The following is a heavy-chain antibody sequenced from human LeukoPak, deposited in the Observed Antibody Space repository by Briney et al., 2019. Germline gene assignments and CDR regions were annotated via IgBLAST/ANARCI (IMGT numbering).Heavy chain of an antibody. V-gene: IGHV6-1*01. D-gene: IGHD3-10*01. CDR2: TYYRSKWYN. CDR3: TREGSGIPGYYDY. J-gene: IGHJ4*02. CDR1: GDSVSSNNVA. Sequence: SQTLSLTCGISGDSVSSNNVAWSWIRQSPSRGLEWLGRTYYRSKWYNQYAVSVKGRVIVNPDTSKNQFSLQVNSVTPEDTAVYYCTREGSGIPGYYDYWGQGTLVIVSS.